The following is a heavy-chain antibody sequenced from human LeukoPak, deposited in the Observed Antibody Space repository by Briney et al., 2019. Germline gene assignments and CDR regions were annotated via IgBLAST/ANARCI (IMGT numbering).Heavy chain of an antibody. Sequence: PSETLSLTCTVSGDSISSYYWSWIRQPPGKGLEWIGYIYYSGSTNYNPSLKSRVTISVDTSKNQFSLKLSSVTAADTAVYYCARGELLAYFDYWGQGTLVTVSS. CDR2: IYYSGST. V-gene: IGHV4-59*01. CDR3: ARGELLAYFDY. CDR1: GDSISSYY. J-gene: IGHJ4*02. D-gene: IGHD3-10*01.